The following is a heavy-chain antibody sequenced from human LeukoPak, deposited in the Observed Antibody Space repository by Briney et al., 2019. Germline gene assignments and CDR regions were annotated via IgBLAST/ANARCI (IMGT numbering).Heavy chain of an antibody. Sequence: SSETLSLTCAVSGGSISSGGYSWSWIRRPPGKGLEWIGYIYHSGSTYYNPSLKSRVTISVDRSKNQFSLKLSSVTAADTAVYYCARGYCSSTSCYTNWFDPWGQGTLVTVSS. D-gene: IGHD2-2*02. V-gene: IGHV4-30-2*01. CDR1: GGSISSGGYS. CDR2: IYHSGST. J-gene: IGHJ5*02. CDR3: ARGYCSSTSCYTNWFDP.